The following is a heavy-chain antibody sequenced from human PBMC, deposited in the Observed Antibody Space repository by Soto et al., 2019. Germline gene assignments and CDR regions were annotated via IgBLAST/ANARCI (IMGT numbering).Heavy chain of an antibody. Sequence: QVQLVQSGAEEKKPGASVKVSCKASGYTFTSYDMQWVRQAPGQRLEWMGGINAGNGNTKYSQKCQGRVSITRDTSATTAYMEMSSVRAEDTAVYYCSRRIVVVTSVAYWGQGTQVTVSS. CDR3: SRRIVVVTSVAY. V-gene: IGHV1-3*05. CDR2: INAGNGNT. CDR1: GYTFTSYD. J-gene: IGHJ4*02. D-gene: IGHD2-21*02.